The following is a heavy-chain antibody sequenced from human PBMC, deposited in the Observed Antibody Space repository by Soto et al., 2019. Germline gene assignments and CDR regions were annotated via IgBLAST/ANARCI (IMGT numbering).Heavy chain of an antibody. Sequence: QVQLQESGPGLVKPSETLSLTCTVSGGSISLERFYWTWIRQPPGKGLEWIGSGSHTGATNYNPSLQSRVDISVDTSRNQFSLKLRSLTAADTAAYFCAREFSSAHITSYDFWGQGTLVSVSA. V-gene: IGHV4-61*01. CDR2: GSHTGAT. CDR1: GGSISLERFY. J-gene: IGHJ4*02. CDR3: AREFSSAHITSYDF.